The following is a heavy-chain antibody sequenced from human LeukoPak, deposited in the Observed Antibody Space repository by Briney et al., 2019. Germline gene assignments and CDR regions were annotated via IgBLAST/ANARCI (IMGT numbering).Heavy chain of an antibody. J-gene: IGHJ6*02. D-gene: IGHD6-25*01. CDR2: ISAYNGNT. Sequence: GASVKVSCKASGYTFTSYGISWVRQAPGQGLEWMGWISAYNGNTNYAQKLQGSVTMTTDTSTSTAYMELRSLRSDDTAVYYCARDLLKAIAARVHYYYYYGMDVWGQGTTVTVSS. CDR1: GYTFTSYG. V-gene: IGHV1-18*01. CDR3: ARDLLKAIAARVHYYYYYGMDV.